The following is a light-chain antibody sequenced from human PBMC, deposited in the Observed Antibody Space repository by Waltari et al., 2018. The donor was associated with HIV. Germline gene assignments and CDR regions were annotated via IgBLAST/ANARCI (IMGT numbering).Light chain of an antibody. CDR3: QSGHNSDSI. Sequence: SYELTQAPSVSVSPGHTAKITCPGDALSQHYVYWYQQKPGQAPLMMIFKDSERPSEIPARFSASSSGSTSILTISGVQAEDEADYYCQSGHNSDSIFGGGTKLTVL. V-gene: IGLV3-25*03. CDR2: KDS. CDR1: ALSQHY. J-gene: IGLJ2*01.